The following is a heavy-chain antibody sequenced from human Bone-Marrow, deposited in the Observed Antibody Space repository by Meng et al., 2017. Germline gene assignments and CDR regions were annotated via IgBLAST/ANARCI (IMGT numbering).Heavy chain of an antibody. Sequence: GGSLRLSCAASGFTFSNAWMSSVRQAPGKGLEWVGRIKSKTDGGTTDYAAPVKGRFTISRDDSKNTLYLQMNSLKTEDTAVYYCTTHESIGYCSGGSCFHYYYYYGMDVWGQGTTVTVSS. CDR1: GFTFSNAW. CDR2: IKSKTDGGTT. D-gene: IGHD2-15*01. CDR3: TTHESIGYCSGGSCFHYYYYYGMDV. V-gene: IGHV3-15*01. J-gene: IGHJ6*02.